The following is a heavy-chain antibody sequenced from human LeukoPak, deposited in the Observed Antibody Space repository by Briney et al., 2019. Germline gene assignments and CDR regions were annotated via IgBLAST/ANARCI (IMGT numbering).Heavy chain of an antibody. J-gene: IGHJ4*02. V-gene: IGHV3-30*02. CDR3: AKDHGYGDYLCTFDY. Sequence: GGSLRLSCAASGFTFSSYGMHWVRQAPGKGLEWVAFIRYDGSNKYYADSVKGRFTISRDNSKNTLYLQMNSLRAEDTAVYYCAKDHGYGDYLCTFDYWGQGTLVTVSS. CDR2: IRYDGSNK. D-gene: IGHD4-17*01. CDR1: GFTFSSYG.